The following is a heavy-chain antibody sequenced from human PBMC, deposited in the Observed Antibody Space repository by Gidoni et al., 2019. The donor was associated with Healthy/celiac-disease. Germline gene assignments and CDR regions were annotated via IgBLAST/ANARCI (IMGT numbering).Heavy chain of an antibody. CDR2: ISYDGSNK. CDR3: ARPAGRWLALYNWFDP. J-gene: IGHJ5*02. Sequence: QVQLVEYGGGVVQPGRSLRLSCAASGFTFSSYGMHWVRQAPGKGLEWVAVISYDGSNKYYADSVKGRFTISRDNSKNTLYLQMNSLRAEDTAVYYCARPAGRWLALYNWFDPWGQGTLVTVSS. D-gene: IGHD6-19*01. V-gene: IGHV3-30*03. CDR1: GFTFSSYG.